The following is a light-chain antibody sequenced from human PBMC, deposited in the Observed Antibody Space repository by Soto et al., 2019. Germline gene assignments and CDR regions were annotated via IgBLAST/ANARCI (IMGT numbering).Light chain of an antibody. CDR1: SSDVGGYNY. CDR3: SSYTTSNTRQIV. CDR2: DVS. J-gene: IGLJ1*01. Sequence: QSSLTQPASVSGSPGRWITISCPGTSSDVGGYNYVSWYQQHPGKAPKFMIYDVSNRPSGVSNRFSGSKSGNTASLTISGLQAEDEADYYCSSYTTSNTRQIVFGTGTKVTVL. V-gene: IGLV2-14*01.